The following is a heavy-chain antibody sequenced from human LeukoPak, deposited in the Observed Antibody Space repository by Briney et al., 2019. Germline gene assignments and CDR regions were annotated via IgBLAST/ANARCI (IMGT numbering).Heavy chain of an antibody. Sequence: SETLSLTCTVSGGTISSYYWSWIQQPPGKGLEWIGYIYYSGSTNYNPSLKSRVTISVDTSKNQFSLKLSPVTAADTAVYYCARVGYYDSSGYYKPPVYFDYWGQGTLVTVSS. J-gene: IGHJ4*02. CDR1: GGTISSYY. CDR3: ARVGYYDSSGYYKPPVYFDY. V-gene: IGHV4-59*01. D-gene: IGHD3-22*01. CDR2: IYYSGST.